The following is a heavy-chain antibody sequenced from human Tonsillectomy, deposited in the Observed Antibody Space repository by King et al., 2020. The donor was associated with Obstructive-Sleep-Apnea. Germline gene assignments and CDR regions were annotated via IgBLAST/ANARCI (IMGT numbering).Heavy chain of an antibody. Sequence: VQLVESGGGLVKPGGSLRLSCAASGFTFSSYSMNWVRQAPGKGLEWVSSISSSSSYIYYADSVKGRFTISRDNAKNSLYLQMNSLRAEDTAVYYCARERMSGSYFDYWGQGTLVTVSS. J-gene: IGHJ4*02. CDR3: ARERMSGSYFDY. CDR1: GFTFSSYS. D-gene: IGHD6-6*01. CDR2: ISSSSSYI. V-gene: IGHV3-21*01.